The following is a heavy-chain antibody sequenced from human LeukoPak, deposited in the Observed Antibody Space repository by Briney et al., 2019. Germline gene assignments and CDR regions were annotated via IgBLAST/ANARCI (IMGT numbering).Heavy chain of an antibody. J-gene: IGHJ6*02. CDR2: ISSSSSYI. CDR3: VRFVVDTAMVTPDYYYGMDV. Sequence: GGSLRLSCAASGFTFSSYSMNWVRQAPGKGLEWVSSISSSSSYIYYADSVKGRFTISRDNAKNSLYLQMNSLRAEDTAVYYCVRFVVDTAMVTPDYYYGMDVWGQGTTVTVSS. V-gene: IGHV3-21*01. D-gene: IGHD5-18*01. CDR1: GFTFSSYS.